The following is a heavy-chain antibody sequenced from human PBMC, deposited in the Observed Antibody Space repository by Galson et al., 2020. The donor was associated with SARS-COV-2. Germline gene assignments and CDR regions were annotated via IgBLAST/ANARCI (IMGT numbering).Heavy chain of an antibody. Sequence: TGGSLRLSCAASGFTFSSYSMHWVRQPPGKGLEWLAVIWYDGRSEYYTDSVKGRLTISRDNSKNTLYLQMNSLRAEDTALYYCVRGKAGATADYFDYWGQGTLVTVSS. V-gene: IGHV3-33*01. CDR1: GFTFSSYS. J-gene: IGHJ4*02. CDR3: VRGKAGATADYFDY. D-gene: IGHD1-26*01. CDR2: IWYDGRSE.